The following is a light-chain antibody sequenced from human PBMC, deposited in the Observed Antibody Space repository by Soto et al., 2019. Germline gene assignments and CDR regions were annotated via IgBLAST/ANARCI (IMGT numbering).Light chain of an antibody. Sequence: QSALTQPACVSGSPGQSITISCTGTSSDVGGYNYVSWYQQHPGKAPKLMIYDVSNRPSGVSNRFSGSKSGNTASLTISGLQSEDEADYYCSSYTSSSTPGFGGGTKLTVL. J-gene: IGLJ2*01. V-gene: IGLV2-14*01. CDR2: DVS. CDR1: SSDVGGYNY. CDR3: SSYTSSSTPG.